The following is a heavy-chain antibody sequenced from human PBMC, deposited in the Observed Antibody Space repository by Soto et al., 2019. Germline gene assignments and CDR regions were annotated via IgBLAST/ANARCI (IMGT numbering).Heavy chain of an antibody. J-gene: IGHJ4*02. CDR1: GFTFSGYG. D-gene: IGHD1-26*01. V-gene: IGHV3-30*18. CDR2: ISYYGTNE. CDR3: AKDGPSGRYSLDY. Sequence: QVQLVESGGGVVQPGRSLRLSCEASGFTFSGYGMHWVRQAPGKGLEWVAVISYYGTNEYYEDSVKGRFTISNDNSKNTLYLQMNSLGIEDTAVYFCAKDGPSGRYSLDYWGQGSQVTVSS.